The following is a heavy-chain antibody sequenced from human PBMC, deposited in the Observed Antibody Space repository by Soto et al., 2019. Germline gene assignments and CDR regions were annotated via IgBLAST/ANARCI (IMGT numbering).Heavy chain of an antibody. CDR3: AKDRAEWGSYDY. CDR2: IKQDGSEK. CDR1: GFTFSSYW. Sequence: PGGSLRLSCAASGFTFSSYWMSWVRQAPGKGLEWVADIKQDGSEKYYVDSVKGRFTISRDNSKNTLYLQMNSLRAEDTAVYYCAKDRAEWGSYDYWGQGIRVTVSS. V-gene: IGHV3-7*03. J-gene: IGHJ4*02. D-gene: IGHD7-27*01.